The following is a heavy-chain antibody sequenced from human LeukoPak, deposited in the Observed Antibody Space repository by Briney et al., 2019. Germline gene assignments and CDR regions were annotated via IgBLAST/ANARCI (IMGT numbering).Heavy chain of an antibody. J-gene: IGHJ4*02. CDR2: TSGSGGST. CDR3: AKSGRDYDDNPPDY. D-gene: IGHD4-23*01. Sequence: GGSLRLSCAASGFTFSSYAMSWVRQAPGMGLEWVSFTSGSGGSTYYADSVKGRFTISRDNSKNTLYLQMSSLRAEDTAVYYCAKSGRDYDDNPPDYWGQGTLVTVSS. CDR1: GFTFSSYA. V-gene: IGHV3-23*01.